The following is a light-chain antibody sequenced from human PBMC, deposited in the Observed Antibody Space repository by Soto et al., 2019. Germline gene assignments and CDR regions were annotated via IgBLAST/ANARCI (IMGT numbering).Light chain of an antibody. J-gene: IGLJ2*01. CDR3: SSYAGSHNFVV. Sequence: QSALTQPPSASGSPGQSVTISCAGTSSDVGGYNFVSWYQQHPGTAPKLMIYEVNKRHSGVPDRFSGSKSGNTASLTVSGLQADDEADYYCSSYAGSHNFVVFGGGTKVTVL. V-gene: IGLV2-8*01. CDR1: SSDVGGYNF. CDR2: EVN.